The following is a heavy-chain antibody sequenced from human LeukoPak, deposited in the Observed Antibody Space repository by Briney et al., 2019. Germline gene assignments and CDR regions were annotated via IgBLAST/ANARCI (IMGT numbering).Heavy chain of an antibody. CDR1: GFTFSDYY. CDR3: AREATVTTDAFDI. V-gene: IGHV3-11*06. J-gene: IGHJ3*02. Sequence: SGGSLRLSCAASGFTFSDYYMSWIRQAPGKGLEWVSYISSSSSYTNYADSVKGRFTISRDNAKNSLYLQMNSLRAEDTAVYYCAREATVTTDAFDIWGQGTMVTVSS. CDR2: ISSSSSYT. D-gene: IGHD4-17*01.